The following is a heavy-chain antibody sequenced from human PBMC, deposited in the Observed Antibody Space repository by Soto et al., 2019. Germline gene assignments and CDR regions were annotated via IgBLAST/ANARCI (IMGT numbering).Heavy chain of an antibody. J-gene: IGHJ5*02. D-gene: IGHD6-19*01. Sequence: SETLSLGCTVPGGSVISYYWSWIRQPPGKGLEWIGYIYYIGSTNYNPSLKIRVTISVDTSKNQFSLKLSSVTAADTAVYYCARVVAVAGLNWFDPWGQGTLVTVSS. CDR3: ARVVAVAGLNWFDP. CDR1: GGSVISYY. V-gene: IGHV4-59*02. CDR2: IYYIGST.